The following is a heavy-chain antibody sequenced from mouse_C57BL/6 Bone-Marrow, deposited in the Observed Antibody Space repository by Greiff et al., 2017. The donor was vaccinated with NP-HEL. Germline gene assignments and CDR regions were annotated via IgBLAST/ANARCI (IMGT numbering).Heavy chain of an antibody. D-gene: IGHD1-1*02. V-gene: IGHV1-76*01. CDR1: GYTFTDYY. Sequence: QVQLQQSGAELVRPGASVKLSCKASGYTFTDYYINWVKQRPGQGLEWIARIYPGSGNTYYNEKFKGKATLTAEKSSSTAYMQLSSLTSEDSAVYFCARGILSGFAYWGQGTLVTVSA. CDR2: IYPGSGNT. CDR3: ARGILSGFAY. J-gene: IGHJ3*01.